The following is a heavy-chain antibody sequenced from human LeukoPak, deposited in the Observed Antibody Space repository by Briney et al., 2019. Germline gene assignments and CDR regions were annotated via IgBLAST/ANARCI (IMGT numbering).Heavy chain of an antibody. CDR1: GYTFTSYY. CDR3: ARMGHCSGGSCVQPSRSLDP. D-gene: IGHD2-15*01. J-gene: IGHJ5*02. V-gene: IGHV1-46*01. Sequence: GASVSVSCKASGYTFTSYYMHWVRQAPGQGLEWMGIINPRGGSKSYAQKFQGRVTITRDTSTRTLYMDLSSLRSEDTAVYYCARMGHCSGGSCVQPSRSLDPWGQGTLVTVSS. CDR2: INPRGGSK.